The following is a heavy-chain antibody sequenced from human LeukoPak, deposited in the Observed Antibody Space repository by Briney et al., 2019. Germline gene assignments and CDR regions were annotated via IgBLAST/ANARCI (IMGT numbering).Heavy chain of an antibody. J-gene: IGHJ3*02. CDR2: ISSSGSTI. V-gene: IGHV3-48*03. CDR1: GFSFSSYE. Sequence: GGSLRLSCAASGFSFSSYEMNWVRQAPGKGLEWVSYISSSGSTIYYADSVKGRFTISRDNAKNSLYLQMNSLRAEDTAVYYCARDPPDYYDSSGYYQGGNAFDIWGRGTMVTVSS. CDR3: ARDPPDYYDSSGYYQGGNAFDI. D-gene: IGHD3-22*01.